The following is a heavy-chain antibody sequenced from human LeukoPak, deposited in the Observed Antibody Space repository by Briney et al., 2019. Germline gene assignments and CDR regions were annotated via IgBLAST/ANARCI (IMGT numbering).Heavy chain of an antibody. CDR3: AKASAMIVVVSKHFDY. V-gene: IGHV3-74*01. Sequence: PGGSLRLSCAASGFTFSSYWMHWVRQAPGKGLVWVSRIKNDGSSTYYADSVKGRLTISRDNAKNTLYLQMNSLRAEDTAVYYCAKASAMIVVVSKHFDYWGQGTLVTVSS. D-gene: IGHD3-22*01. CDR2: IKNDGSST. J-gene: IGHJ4*02. CDR1: GFTFSSYW.